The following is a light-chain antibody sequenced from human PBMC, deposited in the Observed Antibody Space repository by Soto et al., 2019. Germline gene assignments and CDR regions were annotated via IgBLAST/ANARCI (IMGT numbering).Light chain of an antibody. CDR2: DVS. V-gene: IGLV2-14*03. CDR3: CSYTSSSPYV. Sequence: QSVLTQPASVSGSPGQSITISCTGTSSDVGAYNYVSWYQQHPGKAPKLMMYDVSNRPSGISNRFSGSKSGNTASLTISGLQAEDEADYYCCSYTSSSPYVFGTGTKLTVL. J-gene: IGLJ1*01. CDR1: SSDVGAYNY.